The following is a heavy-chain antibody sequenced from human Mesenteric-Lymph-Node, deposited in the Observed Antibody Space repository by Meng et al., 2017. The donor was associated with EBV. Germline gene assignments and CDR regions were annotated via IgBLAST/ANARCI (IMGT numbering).Heavy chain of an antibody. J-gene: IGHJ4*02. Sequence: VQLVRSGPERKEPGASVIVYCKASGYTFTNDGISWARQVPGQGLGWVGWITPYNGNTYYGQNVQGRVTMTTDTSTRTAYMELRSLRFDDTAVYYCARESPSMTGAGTFDYWGQGTLVTVSS. CDR3: ARESPSMTGAGTFDY. D-gene: IGHD6-13*01. CDR1: GYTFTNDG. CDR2: ITPYNGNT. V-gene: IGHV1-18*01.